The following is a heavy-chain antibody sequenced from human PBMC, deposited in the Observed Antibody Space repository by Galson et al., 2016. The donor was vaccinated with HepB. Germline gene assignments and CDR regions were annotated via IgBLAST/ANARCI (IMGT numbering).Heavy chain of an antibody. CDR3: AREGGLYSGTYYRY. V-gene: IGHV3-48*02. D-gene: IGHD1-26*01. CDR2: ISNTGSII. CDR1: GFSFSDYS. Sequence: SLRLSCAASGFSFSDYSMNWVRQAPGKGLEWVSYISNTGSIIYYADSVKGRFTISRDNAENSLYLQMNSLRDEDTAVYYCAREGGLYSGTYYRYWGQGTLVTVSS. J-gene: IGHJ4*02.